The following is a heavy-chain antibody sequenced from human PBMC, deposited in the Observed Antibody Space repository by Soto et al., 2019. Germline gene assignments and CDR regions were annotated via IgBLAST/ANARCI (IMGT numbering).Heavy chain of an antibody. V-gene: IGHV3-15*07. Sequence: GGSLRLSCAASGFTFSSYSMNWVRQAPGKGLEWVGRIKSKTDGGTTDYAAPVKGRFTISRDDSKDTLYLQMNSLKTVDTAVYYCTTEFDYYDSSGYYYATDYWGQGALVTVSS. D-gene: IGHD3-22*01. J-gene: IGHJ4*02. CDR2: IKSKTDGGTT. CDR1: GFTFSSYS. CDR3: TTEFDYYDSSGYYYATDY.